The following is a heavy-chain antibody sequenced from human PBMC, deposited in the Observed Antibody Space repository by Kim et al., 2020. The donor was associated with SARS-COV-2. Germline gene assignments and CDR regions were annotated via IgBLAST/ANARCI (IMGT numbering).Heavy chain of an antibody. D-gene: IGHD3-3*01. Sequence: GGSLRLSCAASGFTFSSYGMHWVRQAPGKGLEWVAVISYDGSNKYYADSVKGRFTISRDNSKNTLYLQMNSLRAEDTAVYYCAKAPSFDFWSGLTHYYY. CDR1: GFTFSSYG. CDR3: AKAPSFDFWSGLTHYYY. V-gene: IGHV3-30*18. J-gene: IGHJ6*01. CDR2: ISYDGSNK.